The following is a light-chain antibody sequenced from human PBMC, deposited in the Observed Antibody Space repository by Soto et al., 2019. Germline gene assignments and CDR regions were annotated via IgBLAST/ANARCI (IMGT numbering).Light chain of an antibody. Sequence: QSALTQPPSASGSPGQSVTISCTGTSSDVGGYNYVSLYQQYPGRAPKLMIYEVTKRPSGVPDRFSGSKSGNTASLTVSGLQAEDDAYYYCSSSAASNNFYFVFGGGTKLTVL. V-gene: IGLV2-8*01. CDR1: SSDVGGYNY. J-gene: IGLJ3*02. CDR3: SSSAASNNFYFV. CDR2: EVT.